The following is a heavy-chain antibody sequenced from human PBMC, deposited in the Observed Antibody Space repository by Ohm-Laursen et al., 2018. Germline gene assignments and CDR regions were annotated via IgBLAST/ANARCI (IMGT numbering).Heavy chain of an antibody. CDR2: IYSGGST. V-gene: IGHV3-66*01. CDR1: GFTVSSNY. CDR3: ARAWSYDILTGYHRGVDY. J-gene: IGHJ4*02. D-gene: IGHD3-9*01. Sequence: SLRLSCAASGFTVSSNYMSWVRQAPGKGLEWVSVIYSGGSTYYADSVKGRFTISRDNPKNTLYLQMNSLRAEDTAVYYCARAWSYDILTGYHRGVDYWGQGTLVTVSS.